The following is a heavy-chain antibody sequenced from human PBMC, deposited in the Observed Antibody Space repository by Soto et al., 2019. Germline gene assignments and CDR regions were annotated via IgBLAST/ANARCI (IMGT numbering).Heavy chain of an antibody. CDR1: GDSINTDYY. CDR2: IYYSGGT. Sequence: NPSETLSLTCTVSGDSINTDYYRSWIRQPPGKGLEWIGHIYYSGGTFYSPSLKSRLALSVDTSKNQFSLRLSSVTAADTAVYYCARDAAAKYSDSHSYCPHFDPWGQGTLVTVSS. V-gene: IGHV4-30-4*01. D-gene: IGHD3-22*01. CDR3: ARDAAAKYSDSHSYCPHFDP. J-gene: IGHJ5*02.